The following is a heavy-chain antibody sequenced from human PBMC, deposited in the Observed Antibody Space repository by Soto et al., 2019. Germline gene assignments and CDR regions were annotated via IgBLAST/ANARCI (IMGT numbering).Heavy chain of an antibody. D-gene: IGHD2-21*02. CDR1: GGSFSGYY. CDR3: ARRRAYCGGDCWTFDY. V-gene: IGHV4-34*01. CDR2: INHSGST. J-gene: IGHJ4*02. Sequence: XGTLSLTCAVYGGSFSGYYWSWIRQPPGKGLEWIGEINHSGSTNYSPSLKSRVTISVDTSKNQFSLKLSSVTAADTAVYYCARRRAYCGGDCWTFDYWGQGTLVTVSS.